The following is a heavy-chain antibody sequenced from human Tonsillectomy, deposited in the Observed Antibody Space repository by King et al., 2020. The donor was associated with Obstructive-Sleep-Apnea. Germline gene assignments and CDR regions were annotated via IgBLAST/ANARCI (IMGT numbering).Heavy chain of an antibody. CDR2: ISWNSGTI. CDR3: AKPITLVRGAMGD. Sequence: DVQLVESGGGLVQPGRSLRLSCAASGFTFDDYAMHWVRQTPGKGLECVSGISWNSGTIGYADSVKGRFTISRDNAKNSLYLQMNSLRPEDTALYYCAKPITLVRGAMGDWGQGTLVTVSS. J-gene: IGHJ4*02. V-gene: IGHV3-9*01. CDR1: GFTFDDYA. D-gene: IGHD3-10*01.